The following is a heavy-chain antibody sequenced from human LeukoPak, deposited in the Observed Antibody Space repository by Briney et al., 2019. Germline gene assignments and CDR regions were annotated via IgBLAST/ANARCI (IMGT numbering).Heavy chain of an antibody. Sequence: EASVKVSCKASGGTFSSYAISWVRQAPGQGLEWMGGIIPIFGTANYAQKFQGRVTITADESTSTAYMELSSLRSEDTAVYYCARERYDFWSGYSYYFDYWGQGTLVSVSS. J-gene: IGHJ4*02. CDR1: GGTFSSYA. V-gene: IGHV1-69*13. CDR3: ARERYDFWSGYSYYFDY. CDR2: IIPIFGTA. D-gene: IGHD3-3*01.